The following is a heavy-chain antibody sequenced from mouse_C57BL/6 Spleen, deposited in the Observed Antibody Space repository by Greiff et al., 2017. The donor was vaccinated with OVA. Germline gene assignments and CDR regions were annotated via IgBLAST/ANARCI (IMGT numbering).Heavy chain of an antibody. D-gene: IGHD3-3*01. CDR3: ARAGTGAMDD. V-gene: IGHV5-17*01. CDR2: ISSGSSTI. CDR1: GFTFSDYG. J-gene: IGHJ4*01. Sequence: DVMLVESGGGLVKPGGSLKLSCAASGFTFSDYGMHWVRQAPEKGLEWVAYISSGSSTIYYADTVKGRLTISRYNAKNTLFLQMTSLRSEDKAMYYCARAGTGAMDDWGQGTSVTVSS.